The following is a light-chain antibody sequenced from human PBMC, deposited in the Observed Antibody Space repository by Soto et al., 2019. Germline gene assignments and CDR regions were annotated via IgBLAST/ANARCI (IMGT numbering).Light chain of an antibody. CDR3: LQYVSSPWS. V-gene: IGKV3-20*01. CDR2: GAS. J-gene: IGKJ1*01. Sequence: EIVLTQSAATLSLSPGERATLSCRASQTVGGRYLAWFQQKPGQTPRVLIYGASTRAAGVPDRFSGSGSGTDFSLTINGLEPEEFAVHYCLQYVSSPWSFGQGTKVEV. CDR1: QTVGGRY.